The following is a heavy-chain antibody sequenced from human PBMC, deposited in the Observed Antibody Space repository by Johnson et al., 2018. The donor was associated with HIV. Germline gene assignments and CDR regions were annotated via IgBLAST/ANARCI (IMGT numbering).Heavy chain of an antibody. Sequence: QVQLVESGGGLVKPGGSLRLSCAASGFTFSSYAMHWVRQAPGKGLEWVAVISYDGSNKYYADSVKGRFTISRDNAKNSLYLQMNSLRAEDTAVYYCARGSIAVAGTEGAFDIWGQGTMVTVSS. CDR1: GFTFSSYA. CDR2: ISYDGSNK. CDR3: ARGSIAVAGTEGAFDI. J-gene: IGHJ3*02. D-gene: IGHD6-19*01. V-gene: IGHV3-30*04.